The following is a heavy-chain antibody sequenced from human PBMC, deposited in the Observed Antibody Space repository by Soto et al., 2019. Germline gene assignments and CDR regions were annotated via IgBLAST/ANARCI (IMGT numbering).Heavy chain of an antibody. J-gene: IGHJ4*02. CDR3: ARENVLSYVDTAMVDYFDY. CDR1: GYTFNTYS. D-gene: IGHD5-18*01. V-gene: IGHV1-18*01. CDR2: ISGYNGDT. Sequence: SSVKVSCKASGYTFNTYSISWVRQAPGQGLEWMGWISGYNGDTHYAQKFQGRVTMTTDTSTSTAYMELRSLRSDDTAMYYCARENVLSYVDTAMVDYFDYWGQGTLVTVSS.